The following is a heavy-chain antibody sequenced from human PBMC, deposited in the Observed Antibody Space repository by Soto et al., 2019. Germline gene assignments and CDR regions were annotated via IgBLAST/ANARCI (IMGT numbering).Heavy chain of an antibody. V-gene: IGHV2-5*02. J-gene: IGHJ5*02. CDR1: GFSLTTRGVG. CDR2: IYWDDDK. CDR3: AHIPNYYQYDWFDP. D-gene: IGHD3-16*01. Sequence: QITLKESGPTLVKPTQTLTLTCTFSGFSLTTRGVGVGCIRQPPGKALECLALIYWDDDKRYSPSLQSRLSITKDTSKNQLVLTMTNVDPVDTATYYCAHIPNYYQYDWFDPWGQGTLVSVSS.